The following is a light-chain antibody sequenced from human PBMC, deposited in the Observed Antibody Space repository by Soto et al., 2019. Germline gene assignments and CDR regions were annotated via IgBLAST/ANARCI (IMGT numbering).Light chain of an antibody. J-gene: IGKJ1*01. CDR3: QQSSNSRTWT. CDR2: GAS. V-gene: IGKV3-20*01. CDR1: QSVGSNY. Sequence: EIVLTQSPGTLSLSPGERATLSCRASQSVGSNYLAWYQQTPGQAPRLLIYGASSRATDIPDRFSGSGSGTDFTLTISRLEPEDFAVYYCQQSSNSRTWTFGQGTKVDIK.